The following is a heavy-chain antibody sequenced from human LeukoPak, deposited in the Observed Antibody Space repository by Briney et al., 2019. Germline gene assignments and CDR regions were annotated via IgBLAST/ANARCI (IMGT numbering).Heavy chain of an antibody. Sequence: SVKVSCKASGGTFSSYAISWVRQAPGQGLEWMGGIIPISGTANYAQKFQGRVTITTDESTSTAYMELSSLRSEDTAVYYCARSSLRTYYYGPGSYYNCGYWGQGTLVTVSS. J-gene: IGHJ4*02. CDR3: ARSSLRTYYYGPGSYYNCGY. CDR2: IIPISGTA. V-gene: IGHV1-69*05. D-gene: IGHD3-10*01. CDR1: GGTFSSYA.